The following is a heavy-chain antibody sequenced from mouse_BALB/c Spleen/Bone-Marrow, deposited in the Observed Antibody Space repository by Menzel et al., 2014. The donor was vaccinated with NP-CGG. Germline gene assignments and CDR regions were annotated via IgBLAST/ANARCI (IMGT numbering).Heavy chain of an antibody. V-gene: IGHV5-15*02. D-gene: IGHD1-1*01. CDR1: GFTFSDYG. J-gene: IGHJ1*01. Sequence: EVHLVESGGGLVQPGGSRKLSCAASGFTFSDYGMAWVRQAPGKGPEWVAFISNLAYSIYYADTVTGRFIISRENAKNTLYLEMSSLRSEDTAMYYCARDQVYYYGSSYGYFDVWGAGTTVTVSS. CDR3: ARDQVYYYGSSYGYFDV. CDR2: ISNLAYSI.